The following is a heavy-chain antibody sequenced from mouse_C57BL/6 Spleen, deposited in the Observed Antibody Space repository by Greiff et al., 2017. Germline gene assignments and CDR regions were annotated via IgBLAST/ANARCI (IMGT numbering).Heavy chain of an antibody. CDR3: ARDRDSPFAY. J-gene: IGHJ3*01. Sequence: EVQRVESGPGLVKPSQSLSLTCSVTGYSITSGYYWNWIRQFPGNKLEWMGYISYDGSNNYNPSLKNRISITRDTSKNQFFLKLNSVTTEDTATYYCARDRDSPFAYWGQGTLVTVSA. D-gene: IGHD6-1*01. CDR1: GYSITSGYY. CDR2: ISYDGSN. V-gene: IGHV3-6*01.